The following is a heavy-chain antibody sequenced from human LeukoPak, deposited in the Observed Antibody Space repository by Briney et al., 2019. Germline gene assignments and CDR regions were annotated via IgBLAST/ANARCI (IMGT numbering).Heavy chain of an antibody. D-gene: IGHD6-13*01. V-gene: IGHV3-7*01. J-gene: IGHJ4*01. CDR3: ARDGTAAGLYFDL. CDR1: GFTFSSYW. Sequence: PGGSLRLSCAVSGFTFSSYWMNWVRQAPGKGLEWVASIRQDGGEKSYVDSVKGRFTSSRDNTKNSLYLQMSSLRAEDTAVYYCARDGTAAGLYFDLRGQGTLVTVSS. CDR2: IRQDGGEK.